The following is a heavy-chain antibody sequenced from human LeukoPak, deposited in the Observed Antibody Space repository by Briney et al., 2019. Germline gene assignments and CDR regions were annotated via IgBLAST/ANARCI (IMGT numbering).Heavy chain of an antibody. CDR3: ASPSTMTDEGGLHAFDI. CDR1: GYSFTSYW. V-gene: IGHV5-51*01. J-gene: IGHJ3*02. D-gene: IGHD3-22*01. CDR2: IYPGDSDT. Sequence: GESLKISCKGSGYSFTSYWIGWVRQMPGKGLEWMGIIYPGDSDTRYSPSFQGQVTISADKSISTAYLQWSSLKASDTAMYYCASPSTMTDEGGLHAFDIWGQGTMVTVSS.